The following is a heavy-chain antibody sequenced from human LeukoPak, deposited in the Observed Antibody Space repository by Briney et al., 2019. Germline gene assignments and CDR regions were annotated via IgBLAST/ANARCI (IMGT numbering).Heavy chain of an antibody. D-gene: IGHD6-6*01. CDR1: GGTFSSYA. CDR2: IIPILGIA. Sequence: ASVKVSCKASGGTFSSYAISWVRQAPGQGLEWMGRIIPILGIANYAQKFQGRVTITADKSTSTAYMELSSLRSEDTAVYYCARGRGGSSSSSWLYSYYYYGMDVWGQGTTVTVSS. V-gene: IGHV1-69*04. J-gene: IGHJ6*02. CDR3: ARGRGGSSSSSWLYSYYYYGMDV.